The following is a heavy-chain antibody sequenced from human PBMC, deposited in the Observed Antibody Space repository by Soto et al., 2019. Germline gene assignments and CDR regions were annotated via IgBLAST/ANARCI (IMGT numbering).Heavy chain of an antibody. J-gene: IGHJ6*02. D-gene: IGHD5-18*01. CDR1: GYTFTSCD. Sequence: EASVKVSWKASGYTFTSCDINCVRQATGQGREWMGWMNPNSGNTGYAQKFQGRVTMTRNTSISTAYMELSSLRSEDTAVYYCARDTSSEYYYYYYGMDVWGQGTTVTVSS. CDR3: ARDTSSEYYYYYYGMDV. V-gene: IGHV1-8*01. CDR2: MNPNSGNT.